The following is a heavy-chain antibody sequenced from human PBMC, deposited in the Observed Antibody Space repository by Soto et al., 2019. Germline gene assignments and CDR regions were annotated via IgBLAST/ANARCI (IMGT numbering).Heavy chain of an antibody. V-gene: IGHV1-18*01. CDR3: ALIAARKHDLDY. Sequence: ASVKVSCKASGYTFTSYGISWVRQAPGQGLEWMGWISAYNGNTNYAQKLQGRVTMTTDTSTSTAYMELRSLRSDDTAVYYCALIAARKHDLDYCGQGTLVTVSS. J-gene: IGHJ4*02. D-gene: IGHD6-6*01. CDR1: GYTFTSYG. CDR2: ISAYNGNT.